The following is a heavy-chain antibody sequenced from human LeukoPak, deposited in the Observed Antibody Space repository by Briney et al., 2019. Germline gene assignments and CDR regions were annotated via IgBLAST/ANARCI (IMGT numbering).Heavy chain of an antibody. CDR2: INPNSGGT. V-gene: IGHV1-2*02. CDR3: ARVDYYDSSGYYEVYYGMDV. J-gene: IGHJ6*02. CDR1: GYTFTGYY. D-gene: IGHD3-22*01. Sequence: ASVKVSCKASGYTFTGYYMHWVRQAPGQGLEWMGWINPNSGGTNYAQKFQGRATMTRDTSISTAYMELSRLRSDDTAVYYCARVDYYDSSGYYEVYYGMDVWGQGTTVTVSS.